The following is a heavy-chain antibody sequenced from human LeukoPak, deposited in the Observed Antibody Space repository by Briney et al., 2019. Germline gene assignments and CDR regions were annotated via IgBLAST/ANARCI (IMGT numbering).Heavy chain of an antibody. V-gene: IGHV4-39*01. CDR2: MYYSGST. D-gene: IGHD3-22*01. CDR3: ARRYYYNRAIYSKLDY. J-gene: IGHJ4*02. CDR1: AGSVTNSYY. Sequence: PSETLSLTCTVSAGSVTNSYYWAWIRQPPGKGLEWIGSMYYSGSTYYNPSLKSRVTISVDTSKNQFSLKLSSVTAADTAVYYCARRYYYNRAIYSKLDYWGQGTLVTVSS.